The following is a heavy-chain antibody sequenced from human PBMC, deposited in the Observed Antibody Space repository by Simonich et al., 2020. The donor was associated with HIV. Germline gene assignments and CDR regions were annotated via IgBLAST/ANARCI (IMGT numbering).Heavy chain of an antibody. CDR1: GFTFSSYS. J-gene: IGHJ4*02. CDR3: ARAGGYLDY. D-gene: IGHD2-15*01. CDR2: ISISCSSK. V-gene: IGHV3-48*01. Sequence: EVQLVESGGGLVQPGGSLRLSCAASGFTFSSYSMNWVRQAPGKGLEWVLYISISCSSKYYADSGKGRFTISRDNAKNSLYLQMNSLRAEDTAVYYCARAGGYLDYWGQGTLVTVSS.